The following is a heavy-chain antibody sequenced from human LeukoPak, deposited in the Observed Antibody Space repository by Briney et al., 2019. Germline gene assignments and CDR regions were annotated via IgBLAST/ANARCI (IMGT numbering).Heavy chain of an antibody. CDR1: GFTFGHNA. CDR3: ITPLPYSAQ. J-gene: IGHJ4*02. D-gene: IGHD2-21*01. Sequence: GGSLRLSCVASGFTFGHNAMAWVRQAPGKGLEWVGRIKPKTDGETTEYAAPVKDRFSISRDDSKSMMYLQMNSLKTEDTAVYYCITPLPYSAQGGQGTLVTVSS. CDR2: IKPKTDGETT. V-gene: IGHV3-15*07.